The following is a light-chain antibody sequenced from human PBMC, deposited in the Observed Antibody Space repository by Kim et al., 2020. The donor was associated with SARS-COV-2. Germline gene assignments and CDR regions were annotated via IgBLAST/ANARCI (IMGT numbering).Light chain of an antibody. CDR1: SLRSYY. Sequence: SSELTQDPAVSVALGQTVRITCQGDSLRSYYASWYQQKPGQAPVLVIYGKNNRPSGIPDRFSGSSSGNTASLTITGAQAEDEADYYCNSRDSSGNLGHVVFGGGTQLTVL. V-gene: IGLV3-19*01. J-gene: IGLJ2*01. CDR3: NSRDSSGNLGHVV. CDR2: GKN.